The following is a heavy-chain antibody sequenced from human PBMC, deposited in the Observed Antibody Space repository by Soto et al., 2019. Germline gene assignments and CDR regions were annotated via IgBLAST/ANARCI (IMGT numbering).Heavy chain of an antibody. CDR1: GGSISSYY. J-gene: IGHJ4*02. CDR2: IYYSGST. D-gene: IGHD5-12*01. Sequence: QVQLQESGPGLVKPSETLSFTCTVSGGSISSYYWSWIRQPPGKGLEWIGYIYYSGSTNCNPSLKIRVTTSVDTSKTHFCLKLSSVTAADTAVYYCARYSGYDPYYFDYWGQGTQVTVSS. CDR3: ARYSGYDPYYFDY. V-gene: IGHV4-59*08.